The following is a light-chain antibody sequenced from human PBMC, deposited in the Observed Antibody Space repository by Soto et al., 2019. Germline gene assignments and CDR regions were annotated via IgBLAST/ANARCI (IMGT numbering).Light chain of an antibody. V-gene: IGKV1-39*01. Sequence: DIQVTQSPSSLSASVGDRVTITCRASQSISSYLNWYQQKPWKAPKLLIYAASSLQSGVPSRFSGSGSGTDFTLTISSLQPEDFATYYCQQSYITPPITFGQGTRLEIK. J-gene: IGKJ5*01. CDR3: QQSYITPPIT. CDR2: AAS. CDR1: QSISSY.